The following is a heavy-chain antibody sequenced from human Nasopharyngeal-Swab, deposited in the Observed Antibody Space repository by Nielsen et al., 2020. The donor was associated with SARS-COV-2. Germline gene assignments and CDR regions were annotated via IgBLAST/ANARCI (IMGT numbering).Heavy chain of an antibody. V-gene: IGHV4-34*01. D-gene: IGHD3-22*01. Sequence: SETLSLTCAADGGSFSGDYWSWNSQPPGKGLEWIGEINHSGSTNYNPSLKSRVTISVDTSKNQFSLKLNYVNAADTAVYYCARVPRVSMIVVCPGAFDMWGQGTMITVSS. CDR1: GGSFSGDY. J-gene: IGHJ3*02. CDR3: ARVPRVSMIVVCPGAFDM. CDR2: INHSGST.